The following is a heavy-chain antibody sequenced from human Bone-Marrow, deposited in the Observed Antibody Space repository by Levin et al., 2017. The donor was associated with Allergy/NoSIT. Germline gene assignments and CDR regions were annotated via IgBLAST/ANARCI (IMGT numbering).Heavy chain of an antibody. J-gene: IGHJ6*03. CDR2: ISGSSSYI. V-gene: IGHV3-21*01. CDR3: ARRNDCWSRTHGRYYFLMDV. CDR1: GFTFSSYT. Sequence: PGGSLRLSCAASGFTFSSYTMNWVRQAPGKGLEWVSSISGSSSYITFSDSVKGRFTISRDNAKNSLYLQMNNLRAEDTALYYWARRNDCWSRTHGRYYFLMDVWGKGTTVTVSS. D-gene: IGHD3-3*01.